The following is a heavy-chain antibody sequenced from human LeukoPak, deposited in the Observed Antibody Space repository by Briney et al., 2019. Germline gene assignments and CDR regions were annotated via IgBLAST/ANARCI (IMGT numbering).Heavy chain of an antibody. J-gene: IGHJ6*02. CDR2: ISGSGGST. CDR1: GFTFSSYA. D-gene: IGHD6-13*01. Sequence: GGSLRLSCAAAGFTFSSYAMSWVRQAPGKGLEWVSAISGSGGSTYYADSVKGRFTISRDNSKNTLYLQMNSLRAEDTAVYYCAREVYVGSSWPYYYYGMDVWGQGTTVTVSS. V-gene: IGHV3-23*01. CDR3: AREVYVGSSWPYYYYGMDV.